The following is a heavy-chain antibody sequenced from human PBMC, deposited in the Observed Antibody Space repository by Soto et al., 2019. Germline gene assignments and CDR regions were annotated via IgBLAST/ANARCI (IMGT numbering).Heavy chain of an antibody. Sequence: GSLRLSCAASGFTFSDFGVHWVRQTPGKGLEWVAALSYDGSNQYYGESVKGRFAISRDNSKNTVYLQMNSLRAEDAAVYYCAKGKPGGSGLTSPIFDSWGQGTLVTVSS. CDR1: GFTFSDFG. D-gene: IGHD3-10*01. CDR2: LSYDGSNQ. J-gene: IGHJ4*02. V-gene: IGHV3-30*18. CDR3: AKGKPGGSGLTSPIFDS.